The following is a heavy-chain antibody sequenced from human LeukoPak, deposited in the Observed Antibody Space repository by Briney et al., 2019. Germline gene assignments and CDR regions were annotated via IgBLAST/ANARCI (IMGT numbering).Heavy chain of an antibody. CDR1: GDSVSSNRAA. D-gene: IGHD3-9*01. V-gene: IGHV6-1*01. CDR2: TYYRSKWNN. Sequence: SQTLSLTCAISGDSVSSNRAAWNWIRQSPTGGLEWLGRTYYRSKWNNDYAVSVQSRITVNPDTSRNQFSLQLNSVTPEDTAVYYCARDDDDTDAFDIWGQGTMVTVSS. J-gene: IGHJ3*02. CDR3: ARDDDDTDAFDI.